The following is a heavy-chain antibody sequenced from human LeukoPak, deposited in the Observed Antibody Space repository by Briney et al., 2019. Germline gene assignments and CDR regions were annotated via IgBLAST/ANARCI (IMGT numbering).Heavy chain of an antibody. Sequence: PGGSLRLTCATSGFTFSNYWMTWVRQAPGKGLEWVANIQPDGSEKYYVDSVKGRFTIARDNVKNSLYLQMNSLRAEDTAVYYCARRYYYGSGSLYYMDVWGKGTTVTVSS. CDR3: ARRYYYGSGSLYYMDV. CDR2: IQPDGSEK. V-gene: IGHV3-7*01. CDR1: GFTFSNYW. D-gene: IGHD3-10*01. J-gene: IGHJ6*03.